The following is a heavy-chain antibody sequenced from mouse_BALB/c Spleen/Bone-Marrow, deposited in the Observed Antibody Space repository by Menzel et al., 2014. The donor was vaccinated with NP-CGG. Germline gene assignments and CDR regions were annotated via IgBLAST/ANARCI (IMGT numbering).Heavy chain of an antibody. D-gene: IGHD1-2*01. CDR2: INPDSSTI. Sequence: EVKVVESGGGLVQPGGSLKLSCAASGFDFSRYWMSWVRQAPGKGLEWIEEINPDSSTINYTPSLKDKFIISRDNAKNTLYLQMSKVRSEDTALYYCARMHYYGYVAYWGQGTLVTVSA. CDR1: GFDFSRYW. V-gene: IGHV4-1*02. CDR3: ARMHYYGYVAY. J-gene: IGHJ3*01.